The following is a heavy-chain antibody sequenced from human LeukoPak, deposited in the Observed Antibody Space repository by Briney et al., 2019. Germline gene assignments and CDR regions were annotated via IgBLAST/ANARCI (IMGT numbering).Heavy chain of an antibody. CDR3: AQGRVGYDRYSADN. D-gene: IGHD5-12*01. V-gene: IGHV1-69*01. J-gene: IGHJ4*02. Sequence: SVKVSCKASGGTFSSYAISWVRQAPGQGLEWMGGIIPIFGTANYAQKFQGRVTITADESTSTAYMELSSLRSEDTAVYCCAQGRVGYDRYSADNWGQGTLVTVSS. CDR1: GGTFSSYA. CDR2: IIPIFGTA.